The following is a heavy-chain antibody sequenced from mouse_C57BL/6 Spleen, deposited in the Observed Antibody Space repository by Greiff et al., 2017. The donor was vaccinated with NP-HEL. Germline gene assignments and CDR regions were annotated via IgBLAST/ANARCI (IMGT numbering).Heavy chain of an antibody. Sequence: VMLVESGPELVKPGASVKISCKASGYAFSSSWMNWVKQRPGKGLEWIGRIYPGDGDTNYNGKFKGKATLTADKSSSTAYMQLSSLTSEDSAVYFCARSLYGNDAMDYWGQGTSVTVSS. CDR2: IYPGDGDT. D-gene: IGHD2-1*01. J-gene: IGHJ4*01. CDR3: ARSLYGNDAMDY. V-gene: IGHV1-82*01. CDR1: GYAFSSSW.